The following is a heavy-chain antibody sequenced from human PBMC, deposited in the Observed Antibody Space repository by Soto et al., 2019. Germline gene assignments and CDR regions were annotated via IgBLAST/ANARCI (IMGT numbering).Heavy chain of an antibody. CDR1: GFSLINGNVG. J-gene: IGHJ6*03. CDR3: ARILFGRSVAGGYFYMDV. Sequence: HVTLKESGPVLVKPTETLTLTCTVSGFSLINGNVGVSWIRQPPGKALEWLAHIFSNDEKSYRTSLKSRLTISEDTAKSQVVLTMTNVDPVDTATYYCARILFGRSVAGGYFYMDVWGKGTTVTVSS. CDR2: IFSNDEK. D-gene: IGHD6-19*01. V-gene: IGHV2-26*01.